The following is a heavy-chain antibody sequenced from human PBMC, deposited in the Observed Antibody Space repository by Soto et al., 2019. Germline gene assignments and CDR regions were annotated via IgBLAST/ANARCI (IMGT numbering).Heavy chain of an antibody. CDR1: EGSIGGFG. J-gene: IGHJ4*02. V-gene: IGHV4-59*01. Sequence: SETMCDTWTVAEGSIGGFGGSWLRQSPGKGLEWIGYMYYSGNANYNPSLRSRITISVDTSKNQFSLNLNSVTAADTAVYSCAREYPVHSAYFDYWGQGILVTVSS. CDR3: AREYPVHSAYFDY. D-gene: IGHD1-26*01. CDR2: MYYSGNA.